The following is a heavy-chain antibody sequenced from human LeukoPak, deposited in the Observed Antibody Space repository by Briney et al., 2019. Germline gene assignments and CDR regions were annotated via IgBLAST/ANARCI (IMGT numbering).Heavy chain of an antibody. V-gene: IGHV3-64*01. D-gene: IGHD6-13*01. CDR3: AKDKEEASSWYLLN. CDR2: ISSNGVST. Sequence: GGSLRLSCAASGFTFSSYAMHWVRQAPGKGLEYVSAISSNGVSTYYANSVKGRFTISRDNSKNTLYLQMGSLRAEDMAVYYCAKDKEEASSWYLLNWGQRTLVTVSS. J-gene: IGHJ4*02. CDR1: GFTFSSYA.